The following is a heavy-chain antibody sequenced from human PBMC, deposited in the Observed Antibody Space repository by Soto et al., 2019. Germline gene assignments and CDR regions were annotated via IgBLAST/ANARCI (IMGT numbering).Heavy chain of an antibody. CDR2: IYPGDSDT. J-gene: IGHJ4*02. Sequence: PGESLKISCQGSGYTFTHYWIGWVRQMPGKGLEWMGIIYPGDSDTRYSPSFQGQVTISADKSISTAYLQWSSLKASDTAIYYCARTNHLPYYDSRGYLAHWGQGALVTVSS. V-gene: IGHV5-51*01. CDR1: GYTFTHYW. D-gene: IGHD3-22*01. CDR3: ARTNHLPYYDSRGYLAH.